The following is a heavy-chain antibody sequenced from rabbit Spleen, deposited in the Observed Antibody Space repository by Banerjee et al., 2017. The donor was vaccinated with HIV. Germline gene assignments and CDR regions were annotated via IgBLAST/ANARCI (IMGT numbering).Heavy chain of an antibody. CDR3: ARDLVGVIGWNFYL. Sequence: QQLVESGGGLVKPGASLTLSCTASGFSFSSSYDMCWVRQAPGKGLEWIGCIYTGNGKTYYATWASSRFTISRTSSTTVTLRMTSLTAADRATYFCARDLVGVIGWNFYLWGPGTLVTVS. D-gene: IGHD1-1*01. J-gene: IGHJ4*01. CDR1: GFSFSSSYD. V-gene: IGHV1S40*01. CDR2: IYTGNGKT.